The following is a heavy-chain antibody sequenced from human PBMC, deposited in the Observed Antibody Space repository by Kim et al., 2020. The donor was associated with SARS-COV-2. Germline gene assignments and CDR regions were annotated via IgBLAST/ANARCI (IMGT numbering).Heavy chain of an antibody. D-gene: IGHD6-13*01. Sequence: SGPTLVNPTQTLTLTCTFSGFSLSTSGVVVGWIRQPPGKALEWLGLIYWDDDKRYSPSLKSRLTITKDTSKNQVVLTMTNMGPVDTATYYCAHRSSSPFPFDYWGQGTLVTVSS. V-gene: IGHV2-5*02. CDR2: IYWDDDK. CDR1: GFSLSTSGVV. J-gene: IGHJ4*02. CDR3: AHRSSSPFPFDY.